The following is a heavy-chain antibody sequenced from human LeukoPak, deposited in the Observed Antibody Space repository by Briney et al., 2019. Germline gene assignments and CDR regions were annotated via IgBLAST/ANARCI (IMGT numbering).Heavy chain of an antibody. CDR3: ARGRIVGATRPVPFDY. Sequence: PGGSLRLSCAASGFTFSSYAMHWVRQAPGKGLEWVAVISYDGSNKYYADSVKGRFTISRDNSKNTLYLQMNSLRAEDTAVYYCARGRIVGATRPVPFDYWGQGTLVTVSS. CDR1: GFTFSSYA. D-gene: IGHD1-26*01. CDR2: ISYDGSNK. J-gene: IGHJ4*02. V-gene: IGHV3-30-3*01.